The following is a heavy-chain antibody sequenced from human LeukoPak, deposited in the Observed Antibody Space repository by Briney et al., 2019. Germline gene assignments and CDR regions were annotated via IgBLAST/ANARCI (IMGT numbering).Heavy chain of an antibody. Sequence: PGGSRRLSGAASGFTFSSYAMHWVRQAPGKGLEWVAVISYDGSNKYYADSVKGRFTISRDNSKNTLYLQMNSLRAEDTAVYYCAKDQSGSYYERYFDYWGQGTLVTVSS. D-gene: IGHD1-26*01. CDR2: ISYDGSNK. CDR3: AKDQSGSYYERYFDY. J-gene: IGHJ4*02. V-gene: IGHV3-30-3*01. CDR1: GFTFSSYA.